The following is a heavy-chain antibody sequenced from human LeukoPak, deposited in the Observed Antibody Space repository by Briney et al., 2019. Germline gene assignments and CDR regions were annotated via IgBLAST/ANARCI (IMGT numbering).Heavy chain of an antibody. Sequence: GESLKISCKGSGYSFTSYWIGWVRQMPGKGLEWMGTIYPGDSDTRYSPSFQGQVTISADKSISTAYLQWSSLKASDTAMYYCARHSPTYGSGSYAVGYYGMDVWGKGTTVTVSS. CDR2: IYPGDSDT. D-gene: IGHD3-10*01. J-gene: IGHJ6*04. CDR1: GYSFTSYW. V-gene: IGHV5-51*01. CDR3: ARHSPTYGSGSYAVGYYGMDV.